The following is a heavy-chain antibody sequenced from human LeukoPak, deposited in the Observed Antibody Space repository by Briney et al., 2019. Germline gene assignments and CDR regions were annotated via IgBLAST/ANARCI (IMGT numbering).Heavy chain of an antibody. J-gene: IGHJ4*02. Sequence: GGSLRLSCAASEFTFSSSWMTWVRQTPGKGLEWVANIKQDGSEKYYVDSVKGRFTNSRDNAKNSLYLQMNSLRAEDTAVYYCATGFYYCDYWGQGTLVTVSS. CDR2: IKQDGSEK. V-gene: IGHV3-7*01. CDR3: ATGFYYCDY. CDR1: EFTFSSSW.